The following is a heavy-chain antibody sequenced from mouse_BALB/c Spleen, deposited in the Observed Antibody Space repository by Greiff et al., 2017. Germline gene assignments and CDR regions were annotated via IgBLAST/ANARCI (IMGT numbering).Heavy chain of an antibody. CDR1: GYSITSDYA. CDR3: ARRNHFDY. V-gene: IGHV3-2*02. J-gene: IGHJ2*01. CDR2: ISYSGST. Sequence: EVKLMESGPGLVKPSQSLSLTCTVTGYSITSDYAWNWIRQFPGNKLEWMGYISYSGSTSYNPSLKSRISITRDTSKNQFFLQLNSVTTEDTATYYCARRNHFDYWGQGTTLTVSS.